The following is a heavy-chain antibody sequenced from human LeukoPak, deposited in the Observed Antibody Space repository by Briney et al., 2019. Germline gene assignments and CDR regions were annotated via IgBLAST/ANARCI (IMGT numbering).Heavy chain of an antibody. J-gene: IGHJ5*02. D-gene: IGHD3-3*01. CDR2: ISGSGGST. CDR3: AKGLSRITIFGVVPPPNWFDP. Sequence: GGSLRLSCAASAFTFSSHAMSWVRQAPGKGLEWGSAISGSGGSTDDADSVKGRFTISRDNSKNTLYLEMNSLRVEDTAVYYCAKGLSRITIFGVVPPPNWFDPWGQGTLVTVFS. CDR1: AFTFSSHA. V-gene: IGHV3-23*01.